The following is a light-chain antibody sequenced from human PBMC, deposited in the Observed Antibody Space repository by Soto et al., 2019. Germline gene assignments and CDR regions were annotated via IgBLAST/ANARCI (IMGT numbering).Light chain of an antibody. J-gene: IGKJ1*01. CDR3: QQYTNCPPWT. Sequence: EVLMTQSPATLSVSPGERVILSCRASQRISNDLAWYQQKAGQAPRLLIYDASTRATGIPARFSGSGSGTEFTLTISRLQSEDLAVPFCQQYTNCPPWTFGQGTKV. V-gene: IGKV3-15*01. CDR1: QRISND. CDR2: DAS.